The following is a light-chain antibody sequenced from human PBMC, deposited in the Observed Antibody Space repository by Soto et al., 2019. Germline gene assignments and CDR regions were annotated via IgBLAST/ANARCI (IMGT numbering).Light chain of an antibody. CDR1: QSVSNNY. J-gene: IGKJ3*01. CDR3: QHYGNSPPSVT. V-gene: IGKV3-20*01. CDR2: GAS. Sequence: EIVLTQSPGTLSLSPGEGATLSCRASQSVSNNYLAWYQQKPGQAPRLLIYGASSRATGIPDRFSGSGSGTDFTLTSSRLEPEDFAVYYCQHYGNSPPSVTFGPGTKVDIK.